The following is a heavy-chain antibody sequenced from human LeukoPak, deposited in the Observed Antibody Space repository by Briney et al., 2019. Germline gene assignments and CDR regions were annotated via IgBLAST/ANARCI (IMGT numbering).Heavy chain of an antibody. CDR2: ISHSGST. CDR1: GGSFSCYY. Sequence: SETLSLTCAVYGGSFSCYYWSWIRQPPGKGLEWIGEISHSGSTNYNPSLKSRVTISVDTSKNQFSLKLSSVTAADTAVYYCAAQYSGYVRLDYWGQGTLVTVSS. J-gene: IGHJ4*02. V-gene: IGHV4-34*01. CDR3: AAQYSGYVRLDY. D-gene: IGHD5-12*01.